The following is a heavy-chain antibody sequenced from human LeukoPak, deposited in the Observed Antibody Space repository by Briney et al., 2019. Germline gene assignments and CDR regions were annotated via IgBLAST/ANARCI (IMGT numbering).Heavy chain of an antibody. D-gene: IGHD3/OR15-3a*01. J-gene: IGHJ4*02. CDR2: IYSGGST. Sequence: GGSLRLSCAASGFTFSSYAMSWVRQAPGKGLEWVSVIYSGGSTYYADSVKGRFTISRDNSKNTLYLQMNSLRAEDTAVYYCARHFGPFDYRGQGSLVTVSS. CDR1: GFTFSSYA. CDR3: ARHFGPFDY. V-gene: IGHV3-66*02.